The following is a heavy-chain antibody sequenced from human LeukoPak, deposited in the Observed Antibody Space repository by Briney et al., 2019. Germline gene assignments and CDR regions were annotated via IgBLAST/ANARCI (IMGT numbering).Heavy chain of an antibody. Sequence: GGSLRLSCAASGFTFSIYAVSWVRPAPGKGLEWVSATSGGGGSTYYADSVKGRFTISRDNSENTLYLQMNSMRADDTAVYYCAKDLPEPYDYVGGAFDIWGQGTMVTVSS. D-gene: IGHD3-16*01. J-gene: IGHJ3*02. CDR3: AKDLPEPYDYVGGAFDI. CDR1: GFTFSIYA. CDR2: TSGGGGST. V-gene: IGHV3-23*01.